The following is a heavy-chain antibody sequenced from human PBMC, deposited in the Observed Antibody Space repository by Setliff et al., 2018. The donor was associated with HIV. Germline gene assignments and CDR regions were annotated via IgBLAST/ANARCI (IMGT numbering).Heavy chain of an antibody. V-gene: IGHV4-31*03. J-gene: IGHJ3*01. CDR3: ARVTNWGSAPFAYDV. CDR1: GASISSGGYY. D-gene: IGHD7-27*01. CDR2: ILDSGST. Sequence: PSETLSLTCTVSGASISSGGYYWNWIRQLPGKGLEWIGYILDSGSTYYNPSLRGRLSMSIDTSANQFSVELTSVTAADTALYFCARVTNWGSAPFAYDVWGLGTMVTVSS.